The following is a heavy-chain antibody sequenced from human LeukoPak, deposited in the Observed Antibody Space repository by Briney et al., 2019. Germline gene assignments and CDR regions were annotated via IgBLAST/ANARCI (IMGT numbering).Heavy chain of an antibody. J-gene: IGHJ5*02. Sequence: SETLSLTCTVSGGSITNSDYFWGWIRQPPGKGLEWIGRIYSSGSTNYNPSLKSRVTMSVDTSKNQFSLKLSSVTAADTAVYYCARDPSSFGGRFDPWGQGTLVAVSS. CDR1: GGSITNSDYF. D-gene: IGHD3-10*01. CDR3: ARDPSSFGGRFDP. V-gene: IGHV4-39*07. CDR2: IYSSGST.